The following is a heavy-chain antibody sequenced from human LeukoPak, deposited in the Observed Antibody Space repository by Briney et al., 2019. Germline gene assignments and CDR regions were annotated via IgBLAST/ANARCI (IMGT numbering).Heavy chain of an antibody. D-gene: IGHD4-23*01. V-gene: IGHV1-18*01. CDR3: ARGDYGGGFDY. CDR1: GYTFTSYG. CDR2: ISSYNGDT. J-gene: IGHJ4*02. Sequence: ASVKVSSKASGYTFTSYGITWVRQAPGQGLEWMGWISSYNGDTKYAQKVQGRVTVTTDTSTSTAYMELRSLSLDDTAVYYCARGDYGGGFDYWGQGTLVTVSS.